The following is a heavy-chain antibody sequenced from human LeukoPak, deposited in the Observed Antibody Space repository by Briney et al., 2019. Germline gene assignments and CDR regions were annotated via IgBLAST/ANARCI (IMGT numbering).Heavy chain of an antibody. CDR3: ARRLPEYYGDYESSPCGFDI. CDR2: IYPGDSDT. V-gene: IGHV5-51*01. CDR1: GYSFTTYW. J-gene: IGHJ3*02. D-gene: IGHD4-17*01. Sequence: GESLKISCKASGYSFTTYWIGWVRQMPGKGLEWMGIIYPGDSDTRYSPSFQGQVTISADKSISTAYLQWSSLKASDTAMYYCARRLPEYYGDYESSPCGFDIWGQGTMVTVSS.